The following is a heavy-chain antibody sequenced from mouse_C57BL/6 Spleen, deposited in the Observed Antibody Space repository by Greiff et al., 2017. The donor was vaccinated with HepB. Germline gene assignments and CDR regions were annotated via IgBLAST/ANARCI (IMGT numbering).Heavy chain of an antibody. CDR1: GYTFTSYW. CDR2: ISPGSGST. Sequence: VQLQQPGAELVKPGASVKMSCKASGYTFTSYWITWVKQRPGQGLEWIGDISPGSGSTNYNEKFKSKATLTVDTSSSTAYMQHSSLTSEHSAVYYCARGDFYYDDDYYAMDYWGQGTSVTVSS. V-gene: IGHV1-55*01. D-gene: IGHD2-4*01. CDR3: ARGDFYYDDDYYAMDY. J-gene: IGHJ4*01.